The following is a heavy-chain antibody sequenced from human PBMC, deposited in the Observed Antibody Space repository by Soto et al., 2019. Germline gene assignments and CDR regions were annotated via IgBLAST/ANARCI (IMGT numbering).Heavy chain of an antibody. J-gene: IGHJ4*02. Sequence: QVQLVESGGGVVQPGRSLRLSCAASGFTFSSYGMHWVRQAPGKGLEWVAVISYDGSNKYYADSVKGRFTISRDNSKNTLYLQMNSLRAEDKAVYYCAKKGRNGYDFNFELREYWGQGTLVTVSS. CDR1: GFTFSSYG. V-gene: IGHV3-30*18. D-gene: IGHD5-12*01. CDR3: AKKGRNGYDFNFELREY. CDR2: ISYDGSNK.